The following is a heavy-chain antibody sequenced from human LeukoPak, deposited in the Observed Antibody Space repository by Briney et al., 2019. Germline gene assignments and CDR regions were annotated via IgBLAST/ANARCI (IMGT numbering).Heavy chain of an antibody. CDR3: ARGGTYSSSWYRYYYYYYGMDV. CDR2: ISSSSSYI. Sequence: GGSLRLSCAASGFTFSSYSMNWVRQAPGKGLEWASSISSSSSYIYYADSVKGRFTISRDNAKNSLYLQMNSLRAEDTAVYYCARGGTYSSSWYRYYYYYYGMDVWGQGTTVTVSS. V-gene: IGHV3-21*01. J-gene: IGHJ6*02. CDR1: GFTFSSYS. D-gene: IGHD6-13*01.